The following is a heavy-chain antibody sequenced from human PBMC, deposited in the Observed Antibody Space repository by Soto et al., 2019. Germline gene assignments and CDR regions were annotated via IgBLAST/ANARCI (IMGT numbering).Heavy chain of an antibody. CDR1: GYSFITYY. Sequence: QVQLVQSGAEVKKPGASVKVSCKASGYSFITYYLHWVRQTPGQGLEWMAIINPSGGITTYEQSFKRRVTMTKDTSTSTVYLERSSLKSDDAAVYYCSTHCSCSTCPGLWSWGQGTLVTVSS. V-gene: IGHV1-46*03. J-gene: IGHJ3*01. CDR3: STHCSCSTCPGLWS. CDR2: INPSGGIT. D-gene: IGHD2-15*01.